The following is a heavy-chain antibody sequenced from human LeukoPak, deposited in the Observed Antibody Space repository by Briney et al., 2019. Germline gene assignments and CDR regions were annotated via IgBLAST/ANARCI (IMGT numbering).Heavy chain of an antibody. CDR2: ISGSSSYI. D-gene: IGHD1-1*01. CDR1: GFTFSSYS. Sequence: PGGSLRLSCAASGFTFSSYSMNWVRQAPGKGLEWVSSISGSSSYIYYADSVKGRFAISRDDAKSSLYLQMDSLRVEDTALYYCVRDDPGVQQERRLSPFDIWGQGTMVTVSS. CDR3: VRDDPGVQQERRLSPFDI. J-gene: IGHJ3*02. V-gene: IGHV3-21*04.